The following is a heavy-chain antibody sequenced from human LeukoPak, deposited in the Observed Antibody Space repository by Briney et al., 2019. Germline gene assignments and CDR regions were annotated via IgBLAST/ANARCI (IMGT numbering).Heavy chain of an antibody. CDR3: ARLQWELPDY. D-gene: IGHD1-26*01. Sequence: GESLKISCKASGYSFSSYWIGWVRQMPGKGLELMGIIYPGDSDTRYSPSFQGQVTISADKSINTAYVQWSSLKAPDTAIYYRARLQWELPDYWGQGTLVTVSS. J-gene: IGHJ4*02. CDR1: GYSFSSYW. CDR2: IYPGDSDT. V-gene: IGHV5-51*01.